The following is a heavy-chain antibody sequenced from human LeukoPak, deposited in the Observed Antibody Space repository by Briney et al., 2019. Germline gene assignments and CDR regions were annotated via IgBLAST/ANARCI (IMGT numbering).Heavy chain of an antibody. CDR1: GYTFTIYY. CDR3: ARDHLWGSSDAFDI. D-gene: IGHD3-16*01. Sequence: GASVKVSCKASGYTFTIYYIHWVRQAPGQGFEWIGIINPRAGNTNYAQKFQGRVTMTTDTSTSTVYMELSSLRSEDTAVYYCARDHLWGSSDAFDIWGQGTMVTVSS. J-gene: IGHJ3*02. V-gene: IGHV1-46*01. CDR2: INPRAGNT.